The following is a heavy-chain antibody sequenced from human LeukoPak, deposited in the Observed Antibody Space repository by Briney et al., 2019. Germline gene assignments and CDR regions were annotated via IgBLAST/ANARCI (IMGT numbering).Heavy chain of an antibody. CDR2: IIPIFGTA. CDR1: GYTFTSYG. J-gene: IGHJ4*02. V-gene: IGHV1-69*13. CDR3: ARYGGYDFDY. D-gene: IGHD5-12*01. Sequence: ASVKVSCKASGYTFTSYGISWVRQAPGQGLEWMGGIIPIFGTANYAQKFQGRVTITADESTSTAYMELSSLRSEDTAVYYCARYGGYDFDYWGQGTLVTVSS.